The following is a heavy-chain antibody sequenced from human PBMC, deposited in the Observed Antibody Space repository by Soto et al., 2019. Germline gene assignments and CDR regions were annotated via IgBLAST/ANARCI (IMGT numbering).Heavy chain of an antibody. D-gene: IGHD1-1*01. CDR2: VIPIFGTA. V-gene: IGHV1-69*06. CDR1: GGTFSSYA. CDR3: ARDGTTGTHLFAERHPFDY. J-gene: IGHJ4*02. Sequence: SVKVSCKASGGTFSSYAISWVRQAPGQGLEWMGGVIPIFGTANYAQKFQGRVTITADKSTSTAYMELSSLRSEDTAVYYCARDGTTGTHLFAERHPFDYWGQGTLVTVSS.